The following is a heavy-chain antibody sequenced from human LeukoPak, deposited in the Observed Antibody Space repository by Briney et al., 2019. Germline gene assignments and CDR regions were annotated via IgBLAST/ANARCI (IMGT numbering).Heavy chain of an antibody. CDR3: ARRGAPSKFYYFDS. CDR2: VSKTGDS. Sequence: PSETLSLTCPVSGGSLTTHYWAWIRHPPGKGLEWIGFVSKTGDSNYNPSLKSRVTISRDTSTNTFSLNLRSLTAADTAVYFCARRGAPSKFYYFDSWGQGTLITVSS. J-gene: IGHJ4*02. CDR1: GGSLTTHY. V-gene: IGHV4-59*08. D-gene: IGHD1-26*01.